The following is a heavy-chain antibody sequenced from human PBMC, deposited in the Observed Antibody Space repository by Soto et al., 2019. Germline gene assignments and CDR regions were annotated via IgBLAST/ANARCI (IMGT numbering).Heavy chain of an antibody. CDR3: ARAPRDYYDSSGYYYTSLFDY. Sequence: PGASVKVSCKASGYTFTGYYMHWVRQAPGQGLEWMGWINPNSGGTNYAQKFQGWVTMTRDTSISTAYMELSRLRSDDTAVYYCARAPRDYYDSSGYYYTSLFDYWGQGTLVTVSS. CDR1: GYTFTGYY. CDR2: INPNSGGT. D-gene: IGHD3-22*01. V-gene: IGHV1-2*04. J-gene: IGHJ4*02.